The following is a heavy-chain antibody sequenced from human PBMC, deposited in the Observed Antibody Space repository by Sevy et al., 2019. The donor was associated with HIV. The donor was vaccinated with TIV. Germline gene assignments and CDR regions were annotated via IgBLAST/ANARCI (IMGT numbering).Heavy chain of an antibody. J-gene: IGHJ5*02. V-gene: IGHV4-39*01. CDR3: ARHPSGYWFDP. CDR2: VYSRGMT. Sequence: SETLSLTCTVSGGSISSSSDYWSWIRQPPGRGLEWIGSVYSRGMTYYNPSLKSRVTLSIDTSKRQFSLELRSVTAADTAVYYCARHPSGYWFDPWGQRTLVTVSS. CDR1: GGSISSSSDY.